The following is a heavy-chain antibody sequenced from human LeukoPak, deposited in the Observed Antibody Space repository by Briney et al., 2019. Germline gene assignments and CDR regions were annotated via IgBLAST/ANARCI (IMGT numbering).Heavy chain of an antibody. V-gene: IGHV4-61*02. CDR1: GGSISSGSYY. J-gene: IGHJ3*02. CDR2: IYTSGST. Sequence: SETLSLTCTVSGGSISSGSYYWSWIRQPAGKGLEWIGRIYTSGSTNYNPSLKSRVTISVDTTKNQFSLKLSSVTAADTAVYYCARAVALGSGWNGDAFDIWGQGTVVTVSS. CDR3: ARAVALGSGWNGDAFDI. D-gene: IGHD6-19*01.